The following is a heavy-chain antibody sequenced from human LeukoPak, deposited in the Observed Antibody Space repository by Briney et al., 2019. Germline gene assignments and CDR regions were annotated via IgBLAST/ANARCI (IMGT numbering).Heavy chain of an antibody. CDR1: GFTFSSYA. CDR2: ISGSGGST. CDR3: ARFYGSGSYYKYNWFDP. V-gene: IGHV3-23*01. D-gene: IGHD3-10*01. J-gene: IGHJ5*02. Sequence: GGSLRLSCAASGFTFSSYAMSWVRQAPGKGLEWVSAISGSGGSTYYADSVKGRFTISRDNSKNTLYLQMNSLRAEDTAVYYCARFYGSGSYYKYNWFDPWGQGTLVTVSS.